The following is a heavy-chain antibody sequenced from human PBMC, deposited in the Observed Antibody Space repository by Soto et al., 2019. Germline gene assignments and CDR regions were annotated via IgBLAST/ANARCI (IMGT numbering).Heavy chain of an antibody. CDR1: GFTFSSYA. CDR2: ISGNGGST. Sequence: EVQLVESGGGLVQPGGSLRLSCAASGFTFSSYAMHWVRQAPGKGLEYVSAISGNGGSTYYANSVKGRFTISRDNSKNTLDLQLGSRRAGDMAVYYCARRGYGLYFDYWGQGTRVTVSS. V-gene: IGHV3-64*01. J-gene: IGHJ4*02. D-gene: IGHD3-10*01. CDR3: ARRGYGLYFDY.